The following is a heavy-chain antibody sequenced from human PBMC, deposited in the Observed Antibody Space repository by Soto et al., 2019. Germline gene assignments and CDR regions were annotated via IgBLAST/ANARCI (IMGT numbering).Heavy chain of an antibody. CDR1: GGSFSGYY. CDR3: ARARWDSWSGYYSRPNYYYMDV. V-gene: IGHV4-34*01. Sequence: SETLSLTCAVYGGSFSGYYWSWIRQPPGKGLEWIGEINHSGSTNYNPSLNSRVTISVDTSKNQFSLKLSSVTAADTAVYYCARARWDSWSGYYSRPNYYYMDVWGKGTTVTVSS. CDR2: INHSGST. D-gene: IGHD3-3*01. J-gene: IGHJ6*03.